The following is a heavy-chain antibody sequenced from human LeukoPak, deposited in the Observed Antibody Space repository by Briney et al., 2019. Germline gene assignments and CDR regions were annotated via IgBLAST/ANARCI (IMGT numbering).Heavy chain of an antibody. CDR2: ISGSGSST. CDR1: GFTFSSFE. J-gene: IGHJ4*02. Sequence: PGGSLRLSCSASGFTFSSFEMNWVRQAPGKGLEWVSYISGSGSSTFYADSVKGRFTISRDNSKNSLYLQMNSLRAEDTALYYCARHSPLCNYWGQGTLVTVSS. D-gene: IGHD2-21*01. V-gene: IGHV3-48*03. CDR3: ARHSPLCNY.